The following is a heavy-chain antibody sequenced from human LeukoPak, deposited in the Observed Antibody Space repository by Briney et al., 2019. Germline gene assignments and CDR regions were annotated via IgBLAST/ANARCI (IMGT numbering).Heavy chain of an antibody. J-gene: IGHJ4*02. CDR3: ARGRGVRGVTDFDY. CDR1: GYTFTSYD. CDR2: MNPNSGNT. V-gene: IGHV1-8*01. D-gene: IGHD3-10*01. Sequence: ASVKVSCKASGYTFTSYDINWVRQATGQGPEWMGWMNPNSGNTGHAQKFQGRVTMTRNTSISPAYMELSSLRSEDTAVYYCARGRGVRGVTDFDYWGQGTLVTVSS.